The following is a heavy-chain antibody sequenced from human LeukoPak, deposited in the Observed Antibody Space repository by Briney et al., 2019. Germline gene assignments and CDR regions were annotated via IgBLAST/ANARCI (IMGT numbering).Heavy chain of an antibody. Sequence: GGSLRLPCAASGFTFSGYAMSWVRQAPGKGLEWVSAISGSGGSTYYADSVKGRFTISRDNSKNTLYLQMNSLRAEDTAVYYCAKERGYRSGWPQIDYWGQGTLVTVSS. CDR3: AKERGYRSGWPQIDY. V-gene: IGHV3-23*01. D-gene: IGHD6-19*01. CDR2: ISGSGGST. J-gene: IGHJ4*02. CDR1: GFTFSGYA.